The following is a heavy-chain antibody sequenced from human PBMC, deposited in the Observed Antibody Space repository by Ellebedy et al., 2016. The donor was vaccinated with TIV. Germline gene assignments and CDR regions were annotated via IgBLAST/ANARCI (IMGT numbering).Heavy chain of an antibody. CDR1: GYTFTSYY. CDR3: AREDYDSSGYRFYYYGMDV. D-gene: IGHD3-22*01. V-gene: IGHV1-46*01. J-gene: IGHJ6*02. CDR2: INPSGGST. Sequence: ASVKVSXXASGYTFTSYYMHWVRQAPGQGLEWMGIINPSGGSTSYAQKFQGRVTMTRDTSTSTVYMELSSLRSEDTAVYYCAREDYDSSGYRFYYYGMDVWGQGTTVTVSS.